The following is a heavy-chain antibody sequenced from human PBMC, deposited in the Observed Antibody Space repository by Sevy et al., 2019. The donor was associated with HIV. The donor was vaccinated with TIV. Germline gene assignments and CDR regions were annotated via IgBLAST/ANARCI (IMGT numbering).Heavy chain of an antibody. Sequence: GGSLRLSCVASGFTFNSYGMHWVRQAPGKGLEWVAVIWYDGSNKEYADSVKGRFTISRDNSKNTLYLQMNNLRAEDTAVYYCAREPIAVAGIGYYFDYWGQGILVTVSS. CDR1: GFTFNSYG. V-gene: IGHV3-33*01. CDR2: IWYDGSNK. D-gene: IGHD6-19*01. J-gene: IGHJ4*02. CDR3: AREPIAVAGIGYYFDY.